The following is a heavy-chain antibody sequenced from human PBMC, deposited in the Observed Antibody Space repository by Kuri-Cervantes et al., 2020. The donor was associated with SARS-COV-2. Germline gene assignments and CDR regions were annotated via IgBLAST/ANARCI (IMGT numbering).Heavy chain of an antibody. CDR1: GFTSSAYT. CDR2: ISGSGSYM. Sequence: GESLKISCEATGFTSSAYTTNWVRQGPGKALQWVSSISGSGSYMYCADSVKGRFTISRDSAKNSVYLQMNSLRGEDTAVYYCARVAGEGPIYYYYMDVWGKGTTVTVSS. J-gene: IGHJ6*03. V-gene: IGHV3-21*01. D-gene: IGHD2-21*01. CDR3: ARVAGEGPIYYYYMDV.